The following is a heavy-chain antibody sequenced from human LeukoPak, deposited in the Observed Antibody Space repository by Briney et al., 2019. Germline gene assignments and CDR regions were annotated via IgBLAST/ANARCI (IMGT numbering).Heavy chain of an antibody. V-gene: IGHV5-51*01. Sequence: GQSLNFSCQGSGYPFTTYWIAWVRQMPGKGQEWMGVIYPADSDTRYSPSFQCRVTISADKSIRTAYLQWSSLQATDTDIYYCVRKGASTWYLDFWGQGTLVTVSS. CDR3: VRKGASTWYLDF. CDR2: IYPADSDT. CDR1: GYPFTTYW. J-gene: IGHJ4*02. D-gene: IGHD2-2*01.